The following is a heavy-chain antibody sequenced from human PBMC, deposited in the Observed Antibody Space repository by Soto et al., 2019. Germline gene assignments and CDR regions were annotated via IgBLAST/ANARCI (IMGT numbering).Heavy chain of an antibody. D-gene: IGHD1-26*01. V-gene: IGHV3-15*07. J-gene: IGHJ4*02. CDR2: IKSKTDGGTT. CDR1: SNAW. Sequence: SNAWMNWVRQAPGKGLEWVGRIKSKTDGGTTDYAAPVKGRFTISRDDSKNTLYLQMNSLKTEDTAVHYCTTGGNWELRFDYWGQGTLVTVSS. CDR3: TTGGNWELRFDY.